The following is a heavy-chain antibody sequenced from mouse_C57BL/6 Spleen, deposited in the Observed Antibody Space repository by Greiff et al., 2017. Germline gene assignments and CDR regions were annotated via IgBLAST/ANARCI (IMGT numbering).Heavy chain of an antibody. Sequence: EVMLVESGGGLVKPGGSLKLSCAASGFTFSSYAMSWVRQTPEKRLEWVATISDGGSYTYYPDNVKGRFTISRDNAKNNLYLQMSHLKSEDTAMYYCARDGESNSLFAYWGQGTLVTVSA. CDR1: GFTFSSYA. CDR2: ISDGGSYT. J-gene: IGHJ3*01. CDR3: ARDGESNSLFAY. V-gene: IGHV5-4*01. D-gene: IGHD2-5*01.